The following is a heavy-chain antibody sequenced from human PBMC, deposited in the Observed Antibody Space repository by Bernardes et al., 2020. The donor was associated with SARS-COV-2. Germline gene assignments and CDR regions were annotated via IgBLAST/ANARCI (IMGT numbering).Heavy chain of an antibody. J-gene: IGHJ6*02. D-gene: IGHD3-22*01. V-gene: IGHV1-18*01. Sequence: ASVKVSCKASGYTLTSYGISWVRQAPGQGLEWMGWISGYNGDTNYAQKLQGRVTMTTDTSTSTAYMELRSLRSDDTAVYYCARGGEGFTLIVVLIQPMDVWGQGTTVTVSS. CDR1: GYTLTSYG. CDR3: ARGGEGFTLIVVLIQPMDV. CDR2: ISGYNGDT.